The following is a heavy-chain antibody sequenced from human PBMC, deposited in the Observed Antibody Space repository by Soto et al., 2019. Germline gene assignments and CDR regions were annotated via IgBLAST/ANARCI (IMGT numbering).Heavy chain of an antibody. CDR3: ARDPVGIPSVYDYVWGSYCHSRPNDAFDI. D-gene: IGHD3-16*01. J-gene: IGHJ3*02. CDR2: IKGGGGRT. V-gene: IGHV3-23*01. Sequence: AGGALRLSCAVSGLTYMKDAMSWVRPAPGKGVGGGSGIKGGGGRTYYADSVKGRFSISRDNSKNTVYLQMNSLRAEDTAVYYCARDPVGIPSVYDYVWGSYCHSRPNDAFDIWGQGTMVTVSS. CDR1: GLTYMKDA.